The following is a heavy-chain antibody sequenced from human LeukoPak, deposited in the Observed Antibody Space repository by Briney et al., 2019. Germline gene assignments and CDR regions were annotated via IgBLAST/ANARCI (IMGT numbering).Heavy chain of an antibody. CDR3: ARGSGVAAAGLKGYFDL. CDR1: GGSISSGGYY. D-gene: IGHD6-13*01. J-gene: IGHJ2*01. CDR2: IYYSGST. V-gene: IGHV4-31*03. Sequence: PSQTLSLTCTVSGGSISSGGYYWSWIRQHPGKGLEWIGYIYYSGSTYYNPSLKSRVTISVDTSKNQFSLKLSSVTAADTAVYYCARGSGVAAAGLKGYFDLWGRGTLVTVSS.